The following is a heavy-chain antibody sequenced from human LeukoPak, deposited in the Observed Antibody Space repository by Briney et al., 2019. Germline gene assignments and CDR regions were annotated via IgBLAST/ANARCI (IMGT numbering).Heavy chain of an antibody. V-gene: IGHV1-8*01. CDR2: MNPNSGNT. D-gene: IGHD3-3*01. CDR3: ARRASRITIFGVVTARMDV. Sequence: GSVKVSCKASGYTFTSYDINWVRQATGQGLEWMGWMNPNSGNTGYAQKFQGRVTMTRNTSISTAYMELSSLRSKDTAVYYCARRASRITIFGVVTARMDVWGKGTTVTVSS. J-gene: IGHJ6*04. CDR1: GYTFTSYD.